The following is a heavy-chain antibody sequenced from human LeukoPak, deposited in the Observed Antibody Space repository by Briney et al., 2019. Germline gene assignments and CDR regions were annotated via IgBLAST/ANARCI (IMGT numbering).Heavy chain of an antibody. CDR1: GGSISSDY. D-gene: IGHD3-22*01. Sequence: ASETLSLTCTVSGGSISSDYWSWIRQPPGKGLEWIGYIYYSGRTYYNPSLKSRITISVDTSKNQFSLKLSSVTAADTAVYYCARGQVNARSRFDPWGQGTLVTVSS. CDR3: ARGQVNARSRFDP. V-gene: IGHV4-59*08. J-gene: IGHJ5*02. CDR2: IYYSGRT.